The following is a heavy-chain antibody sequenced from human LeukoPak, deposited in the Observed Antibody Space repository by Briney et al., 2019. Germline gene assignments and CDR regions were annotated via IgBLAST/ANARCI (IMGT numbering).Heavy chain of an antibody. D-gene: IGHD3-10*01. CDR2: ISSSSSTI. V-gene: IGHV3-48*01. Sequence: AGGSLRLSCAASGFTFSSYSMNWVRQAPGKGLEWVSYISSSSSTICYADSGKGRFTVSRDNAKNSLYLQMNSLRAEDTAVYYCAKYYGGGVDYWGQGTLVAVSS. CDR1: GFTFSSYS. CDR3: AKYYGGGVDY. J-gene: IGHJ4*02.